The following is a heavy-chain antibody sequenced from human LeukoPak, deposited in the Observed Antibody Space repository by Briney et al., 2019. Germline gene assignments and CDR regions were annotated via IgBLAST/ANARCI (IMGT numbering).Heavy chain of an antibody. CDR1: GYTFTSYG. CDR2: ISAYNGNT. CDR3: ARDQGRDIVVVPAAGYYYYMDV. J-gene: IGHJ6*03. Sequence: ASVKVSCKASGYTFTSYGISWVRQAPEQGLEWMGWISAYNGNTNYAQKLQGRVTMTTDTSTSTAYMELRSLRSDDTAVYYCARDQGRDIVVVPAAGYYYYMDVWGKGTTVTVSS. D-gene: IGHD2-2*01. V-gene: IGHV1-18*01.